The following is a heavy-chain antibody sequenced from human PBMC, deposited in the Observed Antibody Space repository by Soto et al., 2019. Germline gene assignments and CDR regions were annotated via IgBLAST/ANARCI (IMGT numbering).Heavy chain of an antibody. CDR3: AKNQGVELVPLATVDWFDP. CDR2: ISGSGFKK. Sequence: PGGSLRLSCAASGFIFENFGMSWVRQAPGKGLEWISSISGSGFKKYYADSVKGRFTTSRDNSKSTVYLELNNLSAEDTAVYHCAKNQGVELVPLATVDWFDPWGQGSVVTVLL. CDR1: GFIFENFG. V-gene: IGHV3-23*01. J-gene: IGHJ5*02. D-gene: IGHD1-26*01.